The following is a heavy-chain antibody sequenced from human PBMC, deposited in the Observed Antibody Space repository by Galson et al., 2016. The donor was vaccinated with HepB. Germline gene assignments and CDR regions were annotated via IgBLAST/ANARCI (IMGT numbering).Heavy chain of an antibody. CDR3: AKSPLMFFGELLGYFQH. CDR2: ISYDASKK. CDR1: GFTFGSYA. V-gene: IGHV3-30*18. J-gene: IGHJ1*01. D-gene: IGHD3-10*01. Sequence: SLRLSCAASGFTFGSYAMHWVRQAPGKGLEWVAVISYDASKKHYADSVKGRFTISRDKSKNTLYLQMNSLRAEDTAVYYCAKSPLMFFGELLGYFQHWGQGTLVTVSS.